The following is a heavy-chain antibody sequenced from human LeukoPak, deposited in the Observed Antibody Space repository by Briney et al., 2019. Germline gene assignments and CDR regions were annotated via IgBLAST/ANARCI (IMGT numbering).Heavy chain of an antibody. CDR1: GGSISSSNHY. J-gene: IGHJ4*02. D-gene: IGHD2-21*02. Sequence: SETLSLTCTVSGGSISSSNHYWAWIRQPPGKGLEYIGNIYYSGDTNYNPSLKSRVTISVDTSKNHFSMSLSSVTAADTAVYFCARHESILLVVTARGFDYWGQGILVTVSS. CDR3: ARHESILLVVTARGFDY. CDR2: IYYSGDT. V-gene: IGHV4-39*01.